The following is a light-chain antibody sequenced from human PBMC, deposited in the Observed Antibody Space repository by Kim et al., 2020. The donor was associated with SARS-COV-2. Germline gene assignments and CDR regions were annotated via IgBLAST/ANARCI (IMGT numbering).Light chain of an antibody. CDR2: AVS. CDR1: HDVSTY. V-gene: IGKV1-8*01. CDR3: QQYYSYPCS. J-gene: IGKJ2*04. Sequence: AATGDRVNITCRASHDVSTYLAWYQHKPGKAPNLLMYAVSTLHSGVPSRFRGSGSGTDFTLTISCLQSEDFATYYCQQYYSYPCSFGQGTKLEI.